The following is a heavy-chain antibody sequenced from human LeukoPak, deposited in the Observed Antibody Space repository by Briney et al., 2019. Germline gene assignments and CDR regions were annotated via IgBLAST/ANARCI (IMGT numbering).Heavy chain of an antibody. V-gene: IGHV3-48*01. CDR1: GFNFNNYG. CDR3: ARRIAAALKQVFDS. Sequence: GGSLRLSCAVSGFNFNNYGMNWVRQAPGKGLEWVAYISSSIGTIYYADSVRGRFTISRDNAKNSLFLQVNSLRTEDTAVYFCARRIAAALKQVFDSWGQGTLVTVSS. D-gene: IGHD6-25*01. CDR2: ISSSIGTI. J-gene: IGHJ4*02.